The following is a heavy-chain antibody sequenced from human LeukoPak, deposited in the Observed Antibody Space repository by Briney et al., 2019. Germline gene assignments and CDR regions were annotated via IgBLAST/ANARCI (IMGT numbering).Heavy chain of an antibody. CDR2: INPNSGGK. J-gene: IGHJ1*01. Sequence: GASVKVSCKASGYTFTGNYMHWVRQAPGQGLEWMGWINPNSGGKNYAQKFQGRVTMTRDTSIGTAYMELNRLRSDDTAVYYCARGSYDSSDFEYFHHWGQGTLVTVSS. CDR1: GYTFTGNY. D-gene: IGHD3-22*01. CDR3: ARGSYDSSDFEYFHH. V-gene: IGHV1-2*02.